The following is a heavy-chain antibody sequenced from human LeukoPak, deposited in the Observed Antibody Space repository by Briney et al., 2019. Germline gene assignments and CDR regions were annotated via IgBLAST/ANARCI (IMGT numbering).Heavy chain of an antibody. CDR2: VHNVGST. J-gene: IGHJ4*02. V-gene: IGHV4-39*01. CDR1: GVSTTNGIYY. D-gene: IGHD6-19*01. CDR3: ARHAEYNSGWHFYLDH. Sequence: SVTLSLTCTVSGVSTTNGIYYWAWIRQSPGKGLEWIGSVHNVGSTYYNLSLRSRVTISIDTSKNQFSLRLNSVTAADTAVYYCARHAEYNSGWHFYLDHWGQGILVTVSS.